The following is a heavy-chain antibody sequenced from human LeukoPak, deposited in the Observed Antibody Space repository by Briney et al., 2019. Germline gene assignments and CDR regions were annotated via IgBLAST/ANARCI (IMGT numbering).Heavy chain of an antibody. CDR3: ASAQGYSSSWPHDY. D-gene: IGHD6-13*01. CDR1: GFTFTSSA. J-gene: IGHJ4*02. Sequence: GTSVKVSCKASGFTFTSSAVQWVRQARGQRLEWIGWIVVGSGNTNYAQKFQERVTITRDMSTSTAYMELSSLRSEDTAVYYCASAQGYSSSWPHDYWGQGTLVTVSS. CDR2: IVVGSGNT. V-gene: IGHV1-58*01.